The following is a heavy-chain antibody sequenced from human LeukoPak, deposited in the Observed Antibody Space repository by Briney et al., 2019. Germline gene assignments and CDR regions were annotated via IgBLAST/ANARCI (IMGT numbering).Heavy chain of an antibody. D-gene: IGHD3-10*01. CDR1: GFTFDTYA. Sequence: GGSLRLSCAASGFTFDTYAMTWVRQAPGKGLEWVSAISGGGGSTYYADSVKGRFTISRDNSQNTMVLQAKSLKVEDTAVYYCAKGMSFGSGSSLEYWGQGTLVAVSS. J-gene: IGHJ4*02. CDR3: AKGMSFGSGSSLEY. CDR2: ISGGGGST. V-gene: IGHV3-23*01.